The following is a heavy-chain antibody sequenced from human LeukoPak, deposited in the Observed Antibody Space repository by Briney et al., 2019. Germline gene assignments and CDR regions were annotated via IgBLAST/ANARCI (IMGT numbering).Heavy chain of an antibody. CDR2: ISINSGGT. CDR1: GFTFSSYA. CDR3: ARLKLLWSNYFDY. Sequence: GGSLRLSCAASGFTFSSYAMTWVRQAPGKGLEWVSSISINSGGTYYADSVKGRFTISRDNAKNSLYLQMNSLRAEDTAVYYCARLKLLWSNYFDYWGQGTLVTVSS. J-gene: IGHJ4*02. D-gene: IGHD2-2*01. V-gene: IGHV3-21*01.